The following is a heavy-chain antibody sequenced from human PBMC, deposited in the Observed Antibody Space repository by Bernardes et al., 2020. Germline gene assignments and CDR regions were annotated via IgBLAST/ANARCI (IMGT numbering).Heavy chain of an antibody. CDR1: GFAFNLYD. J-gene: IGHJ4*02. V-gene: IGHV3-23*01. Sequence: GGSLLLSCAASGFAFNLYDMSWVRQAPGPGLEWVSTITLNGGDTYYADSVEGRFTITRDNSKDTLYLQMNSLRADDTALYYCAKLIYSKAFDYWGQGALVSVSA. CDR3: AKLIYSKAFDY. D-gene: IGHD6-13*01. CDR2: ITLNGGDT.